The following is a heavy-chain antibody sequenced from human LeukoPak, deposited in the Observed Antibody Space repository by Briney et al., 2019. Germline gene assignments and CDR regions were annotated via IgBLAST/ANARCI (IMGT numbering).Heavy chain of an antibody. J-gene: IGHJ6*02. CDR1: GGTFSSYA. V-gene: IGHV1-69*04. CDR3: ARDDTPPRYYDFWSGYYPAYYYYGMDV. Sequence: SVKVSCKASGGTFSSYAISWVRQAPGQGLEWMGRVIPILGIANYAQKFQGRVTITADKSTSTAYMELSSLRSEDTAVYYCARDDTPPRYYDFWSGYYPAYYYYGMDVWGQGTTVTVSS. CDR2: VIPILGIA. D-gene: IGHD3-3*01.